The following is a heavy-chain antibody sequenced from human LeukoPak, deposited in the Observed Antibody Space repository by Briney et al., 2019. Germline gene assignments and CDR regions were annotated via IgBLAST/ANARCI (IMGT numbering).Heavy chain of an antibody. V-gene: IGHV4-31*03. D-gene: IGHD5-24*01. J-gene: IGHJ4*02. CDR2: IYYSGST. CDR1: GGSISSGGYY. CDR3: ARDLRGDLQYYFDY. Sequence: PSETLSLTCTVSGGSISSGGYYWSWIRQHPGKGLEWIGYIYYSGSTYYNPSLKSRVTISVDTSKNQFSLELSSVTAADTAVYYCARDLRGDLQYYFDYWGQGTLVTVSS.